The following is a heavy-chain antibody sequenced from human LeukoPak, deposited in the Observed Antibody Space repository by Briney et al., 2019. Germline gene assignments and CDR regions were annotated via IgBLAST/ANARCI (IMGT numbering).Heavy chain of an antibody. CDR2: ITDVITDDSVDGDTT. D-gene: IGHD3-22*01. J-gene: IGHJ6*03. CDR1: EVTISDYA. V-gene: IGHV3-23*01. CDR3: AKGSSRYYDNSGPDYHYYYMDV. Sequence: PGGSLRLSCASSEVTISDYAMSWVRQAPGQGLEWVSAITDVITDDSVDGDTTFYADSVKGRFTISRDNSKNTLSLQMNSLRADDTAVYYCAKGSSRYYDNSGPDYHYYYMDVWGKGTTVTVSS.